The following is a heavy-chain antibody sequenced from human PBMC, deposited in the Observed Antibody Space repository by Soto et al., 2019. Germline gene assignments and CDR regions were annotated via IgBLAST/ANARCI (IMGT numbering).Heavy chain of an antibody. CDR1: GFTFNNYA. D-gene: IGHD3-10*01. V-gene: IGHV3-23*01. J-gene: IGHJ4*02. CDR2: IRGSGDKT. CDR3: AKVSERFRYYFDY. Sequence: EVQLLESGGGLVQPGGSLTLSCAASGFTFNNYAMNWVRQATGKGLEWVSAIRGSGDKTYYADSVKGRFTISRDISKNVVYLQMNSLRADDTAVYYCAKVSERFRYYFDYWVQGPLVTVSS.